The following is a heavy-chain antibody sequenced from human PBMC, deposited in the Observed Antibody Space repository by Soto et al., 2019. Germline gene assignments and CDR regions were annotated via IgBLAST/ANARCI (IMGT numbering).Heavy chain of an antibody. CDR2: FDPEDGET. Sequence: GSSLKLSCKVSGYTLTELSIHWVRQAPGKGLEWMGGFDPEDGETIYAQKFQGRVTMTEDTSTDTAYMELSSLRSEDTAVYYCATEPMEWLLGGDHLWGQGTLVTVSS. CDR1: GYTLTELS. D-gene: IGHD3-3*01. J-gene: IGHJ4*02. V-gene: IGHV1-24*01. CDR3: ATEPMEWLLGGDHL.